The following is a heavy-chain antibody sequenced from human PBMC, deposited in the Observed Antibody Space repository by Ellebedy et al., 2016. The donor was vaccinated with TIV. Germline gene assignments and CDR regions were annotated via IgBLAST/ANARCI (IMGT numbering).Heavy chain of an antibody. Sequence: GESLKISCAASGFTFSSYAMSWVRQAPGKGLEWVSVISGSSGSTYYADSVKGRFTISRDNSKNTLYLQMNSLRAEDTAVYYCAKDGSLRNFDWFGDYWGQGTLVTVSS. CDR1: GFTFSSYA. CDR2: ISGSSGST. J-gene: IGHJ4*02. D-gene: IGHD3-9*01. CDR3: AKDGSLRNFDWFGDY. V-gene: IGHV3-23*01.